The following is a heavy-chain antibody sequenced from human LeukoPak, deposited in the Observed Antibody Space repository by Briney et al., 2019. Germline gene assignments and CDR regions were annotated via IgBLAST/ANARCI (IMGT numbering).Heavy chain of an antibody. CDR3: AKASLDRRFDY. Sequence: GRSLRLSCAASGFTFRNYGMHWVRQAPGMGLEWVALISYDGSNKYYADSVKGRFTISRDNSKNTLYLQMNSLRAEDTAVYYCAKASLDRRFDYWGQGTLVTVSS. V-gene: IGHV3-30*18. J-gene: IGHJ4*02. D-gene: IGHD2-2*03. CDR2: ISYDGSNK. CDR1: GFTFRNYG.